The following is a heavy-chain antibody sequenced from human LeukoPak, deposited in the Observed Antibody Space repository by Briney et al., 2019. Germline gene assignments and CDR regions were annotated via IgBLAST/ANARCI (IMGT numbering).Heavy chain of an antibody. CDR2: IHYTGST. D-gene: IGHD1-26*01. CDR1: GGSISHYY. Sequence: SETLSLTCIVSGGSISHYYWSWIRQPPGKGLECIGFIHYTGSTNYNPSLKSRVTISVDTSKNQFSLKLSSVTAADTAVYYCARDYAGATHDAFDIWGQGTMVTVSS. J-gene: IGHJ3*02. CDR3: ARDYAGATHDAFDI. V-gene: IGHV4-59*12.